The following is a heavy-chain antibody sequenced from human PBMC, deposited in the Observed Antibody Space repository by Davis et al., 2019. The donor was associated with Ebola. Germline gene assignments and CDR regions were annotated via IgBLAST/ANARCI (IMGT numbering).Heavy chain of an antibody. J-gene: IGHJ4*02. V-gene: IGHV1-46*01. D-gene: IGHD4-11*01. CDR2: INPNDGRT. Sequence: ASVKVSCKASGYTFTNYYMHWVRQAPGQGLEWMGMINPNDGRTIYAQKFQGRVTISSDTSATTIDVGLSSLTSEDTAVYFCARLDYSGHYFDYWGQGTLVTVSS. CDR3: ARLDYSGHYFDY. CDR1: GYTFTNYY.